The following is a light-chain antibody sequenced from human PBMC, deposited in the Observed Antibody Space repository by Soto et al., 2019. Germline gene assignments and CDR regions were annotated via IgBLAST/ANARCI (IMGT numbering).Light chain of an antibody. CDR1: QGIRND. CDR3: QQSYSTPLT. J-gene: IGKJ4*01. CDR2: TAS. Sequence: IQMTQSPSSLSASVGDRVTITCRASQGIRNDLKWYQQKPGQAPTLVIYTASSLQSGVPSRFSGSGSGTDFTLTISSLQPEDFATYYCQQSYSTPLTFGGGTKVDIK. V-gene: IGKV1-39*01.